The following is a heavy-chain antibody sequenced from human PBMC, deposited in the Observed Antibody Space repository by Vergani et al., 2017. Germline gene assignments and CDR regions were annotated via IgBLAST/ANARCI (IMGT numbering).Heavy chain of an antibody. Sequence: QVQLQQWGAGLLKPSETLSLTCAVYGGSFSGYYWSWIRQPPGKGLEWIGEINHSGSTNYNPSLKSRVTISVDTSKNQFSLKLSSVTAADTAVYYCARVDTAMAADYWGQGTLVTVSS. CDR1: GGSFSGYY. J-gene: IGHJ4*02. CDR3: ARVDTAMAADY. D-gene: IGHD5-18*01. CDR2: INHSGST. V-gene: IGHV4-34*01.